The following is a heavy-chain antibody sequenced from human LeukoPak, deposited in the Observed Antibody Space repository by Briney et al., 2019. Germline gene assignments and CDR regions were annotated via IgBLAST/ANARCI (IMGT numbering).Heavy chain of an antibody. J-gene: IGHJ2*01. CDR2: INPNGGST. CDR3: ARDPRLSSGYSTGILWYFDL. Sequence: GASVKVSCKASGDTFTDYYMHWVRQAPGQGLEWMGIINPNGGSTSYAQKFQGRVTITRDTSTSTVFMELSSLRSEDTAVYYCARDPRLSSGYSTGILWYFDLWGRGTLVTASS. V-gene: IGHV1-46*01. D-gene: IGHD3-22*01. CDR1: GDTFTDYY.